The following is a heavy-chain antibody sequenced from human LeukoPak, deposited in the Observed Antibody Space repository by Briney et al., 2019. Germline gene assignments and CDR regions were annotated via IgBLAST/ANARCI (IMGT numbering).Heavy chain of an antibody. J-gene: IGHJ4*02. D-gene: IGHD3-22*01. Sequence: GESLKISCKASGYSFSNYWIGWVRQLPGKGLEWMGMIFVGDSDTRYSPSFQGQVTISADKSISTAYLQWSSLKASGTAIYYCARRDNDYDSSGYYSSTHFDYWGQGTLVTVSS. CDR2: IFVGDSDT. CDR1: GYSFSNYW. V-gene: IGHV5-51*01. CDR3: ARRDNDYDSSGYYSSTHFDY.